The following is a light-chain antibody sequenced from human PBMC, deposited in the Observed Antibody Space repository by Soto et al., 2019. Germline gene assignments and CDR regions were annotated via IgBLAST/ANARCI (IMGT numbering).Light chain of an antibody. Sequence: EIVLTQSPGTLSLSPEERATLSCRASQSVSNRYLAWYHQKPGQAPRLLIYGASSRATGIPDRFSGSGSGTDFTLTISRLEPEDFAVYYCQQYGSSPLTFGGGTKVDIK. CDR3: QQYGSSPLT. CDR1: QSVSNRY. V-gene: IGKV3-20*01. J-gene: IGKJ4*01. CDR2: GAS.